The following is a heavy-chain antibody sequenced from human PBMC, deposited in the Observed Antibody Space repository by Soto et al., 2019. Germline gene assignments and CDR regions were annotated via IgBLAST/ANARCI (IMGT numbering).Heavy chain of an antibody. CDR2: VYYRGRS. CDR3: VSQRTTVPTQAYFDY. J-gene: IGHJ4*02. D-gene: IGHD4-17*01. Sequence: PSETLSLTCTVSGGSVTNGSYYWGWNRQSPGKGLEWIGSVYYRGRSYSKSSVKSRVTISVDTSKNRFSLSLNSVTASDTAVYFCVSQRTTVPTQAYFDYWGPGALVTVSS. CDR1: GGSVTNGSYY. V-gene: IGHV4-39*01.